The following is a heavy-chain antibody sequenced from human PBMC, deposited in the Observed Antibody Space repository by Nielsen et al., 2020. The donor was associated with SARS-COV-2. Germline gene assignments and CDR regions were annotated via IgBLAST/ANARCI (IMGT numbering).Heavy chain of an antibody. CDR2: INTNTGNP. Sequence: VRQMPGKGLEWMGWINTNTGNPTYAQGFTGRFVFSLDTSVSTAYLQISSLKAEDTAVYYCAIPEVGYCSSTSCYGYYFDYWGQGTLVTVSS. D-gene: IGHD2-2*01. J-gene: IGHJ4*02. CDR3: AIPEVGYCSSTSCYGYYFDY. V-gene: IGHV7-4-1*02.